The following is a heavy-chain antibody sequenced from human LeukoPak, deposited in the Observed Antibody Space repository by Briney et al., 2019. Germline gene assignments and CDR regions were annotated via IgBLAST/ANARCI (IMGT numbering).Heavy chain of an antibody. D-gene: IGHD3-10*01. J-gene: IGHJ4*02. Sequence: GGSLRLSCAASGFTFSDFYMSWIRQAPGKGLEWVSYISSSGSTIYYADSVKGRFTISRDSAKNSLYLQMNSPRAEDTAVYYCARVGFGESLFDYWGQGTLVTVSS. CDR1: GFTFSDFY. V-gene: IGHV3-11*04. CDR3: ARVGFGESLFDY. CDR2: ISSSGSTI.